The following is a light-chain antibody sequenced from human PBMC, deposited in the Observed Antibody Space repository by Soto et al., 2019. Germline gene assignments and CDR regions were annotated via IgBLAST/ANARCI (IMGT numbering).Light chain of an antibody. CDR2: AAS. V-gene: IGKV1-12*01. Sequence: DIQMTQSPSSVSASVGDRVTIIRRASQDIGSWLAWYQQKPGKAPELLIYAASNLQSGVPSRFSGSGSGTDFTLTISSLEPEDFATYFCQQAHSFPHTFGQGTKLEI. J-gene: IGKJ2*01. CDR3: QQAHSFPHT. CDR1: QDIGSW.